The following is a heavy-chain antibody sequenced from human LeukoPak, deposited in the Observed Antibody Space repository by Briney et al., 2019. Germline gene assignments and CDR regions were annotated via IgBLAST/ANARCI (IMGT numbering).Heavy chain of an antibody. Sequence: SETLSLTCTVSGDSINSLDLWSWVRQPPGKGLEWIGEMYLSGTTHSNPSVKSRVTISIDKSKNQFFLNLSSMTAADTAVYYCAGLVGRYSSGLYYYYFNYWGQGTLVTVSS. V-gene: IGHV4-4*02. D-gene: IGHD3-22*01. CDR2: MYLSGTT. CDR1: GDSINSLDL. J-gene: IGHJ4*02. CDR3: AGLVGRYSSGLYYYYFNY.